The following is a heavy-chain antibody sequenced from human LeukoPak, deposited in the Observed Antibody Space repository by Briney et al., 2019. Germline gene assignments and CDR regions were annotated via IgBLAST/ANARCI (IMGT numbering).Heavy chain of an antibody. D-gene: IGHD2-2*01. CDR1: GYTFTSYY. J-gene: IGHJ4*02. V-gene: IGHV1-46*01. CDR2: INPSGGST. CDR3: ARVVGYCSSTSCPTGY. Sequence: ASVKVSCKASGYTFTSYYMHWVRQAPGQGLEWIGIINPSGGSTSYAEKFQGRVTMTRDTSKSTVYMELSSLRSEDTAVYYCARVVGYCSSTSCPTGYWGQGTLVTVSS.